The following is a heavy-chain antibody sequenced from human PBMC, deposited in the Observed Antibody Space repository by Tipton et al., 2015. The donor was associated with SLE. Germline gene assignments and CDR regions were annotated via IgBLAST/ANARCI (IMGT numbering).Heavy chain of an antibody. CDR2: IRYDGSNK. D-gene: IGHD6-19*01. CDR3: AKDPQSIAVAGGGFDY. J-gene: IGHJ4*02. V-gene: IGHV3-30*02. Sequence: GSLRLSCAASGFTFSSYSMNWVRQAPGKGLEWVAFIRYDGSNKYYADSVKGRFTISRDNSKNTLYLQMNSLRAEDTAVYYCAKDPQSIAVAGGGFDYWGQGTLVTVSS. CDR1: GFTFSSYS.